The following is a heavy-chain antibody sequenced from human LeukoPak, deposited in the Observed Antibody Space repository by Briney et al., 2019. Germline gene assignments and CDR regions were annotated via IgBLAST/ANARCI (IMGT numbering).Heavy chain of an antibody. CDR2: ISGSGGST. J-gene: IGHJ4*02. CDR3: AKDAVRYFDWLLDYFDY. V-gene: IGHV3-23*01. CDR1: GFTFSSYA. D-gene: IGHD3-9*01. Sequence: GGSLRLSCAASGFTFSSYAMSWVRKAPGKGLEWVSAISGSGGSTYYADSVKGRFTISRDNSKNTLYLQMNSLRAEDTAVYYCAKDAVRYFDWLLDYFDYWGQGTLVTVSS.